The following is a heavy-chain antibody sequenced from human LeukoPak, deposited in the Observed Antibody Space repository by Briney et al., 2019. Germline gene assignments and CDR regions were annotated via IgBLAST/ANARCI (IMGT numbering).Heavy chain of an antibody. Sequence: SETLSLTCTVSGGSISSYYWSWIRQPAGKGLEWIGRIYTSGSTNYNPSLKSRVTISVDTSKNQFSLKLSSVTAADTAVYYCAREVRRDGYTLPDYWGQGTLVTVSS. CDR1: GGSISSYY. D-gene: IGHD5-24*01. CDR3: AREVRRDGYTLPDY. V-gene: IGHV4-4*07. J-gene: IGHJ4*02. CDR2: IYTSGST.